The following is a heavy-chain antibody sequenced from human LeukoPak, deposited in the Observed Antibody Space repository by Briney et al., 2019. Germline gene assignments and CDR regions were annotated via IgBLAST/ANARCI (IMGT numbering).Heavy chain of an antibody. D-gene: IGHD3-22*01. V-gene: IGHV1-18*01. CDR1: GYTFTSYG. CDR3: ARDPVPGTLTYYDSSARGGFYY. CDR2: ISAYNGNT. Sequence: ASVKVSCKSSGYTFTSYGTRWVGRAPGQGLEWMGWISAYNGNTNYAQKLQGRVTMTTDTSTSTAYMELRSLRSDDTAVYYCARDPVPGTLTYYDSSARGGFYYWGQGTLVTVSS. J-gene: IGHJ4*02.